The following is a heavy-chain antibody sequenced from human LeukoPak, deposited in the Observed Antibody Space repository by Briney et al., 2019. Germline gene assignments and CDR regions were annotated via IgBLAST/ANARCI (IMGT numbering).Heavy chain of an antibody. J-gene: IGHJ4*02. CDR1: GYTFTSYG. Sequence: GASVKVSCKASGYTFTSYGISWVRQAPGQGLEWMGWISAYNGNTNYAQKLQGRVTMTTDTSTSTAYMELRSLRSDDTAVYYCASTYSSSWYGLDYFDYWGQGTLVTVSS. D-gene: IGHD6-13*01. CDR3: ASTYSSSWYGLDYFDY. V-gene: IGHV1-18*01. CDR2: ISAYNGNT.